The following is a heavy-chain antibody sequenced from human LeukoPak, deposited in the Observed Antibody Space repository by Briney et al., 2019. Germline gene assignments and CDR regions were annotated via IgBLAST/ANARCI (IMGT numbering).Heavy chain of an antibody. CDR1: GFTFSSYE. CDR2: IIGSGSTI. Sequence: GGPRRLSCAASGFTFSSYEMNWVRQAPGKGLEWVSYIIGSGSTIYYADSVKGRFSISRDNAKNSLYLQMNSLRAEDTAVYYCARDVGGWSSTVRPYFGFWGQGTLVTVPT. J-gene: IGHJ4*02. V-gene: IGHV3-48*03. D-gene: IGHD6-13*01. CDR3: ARDVGGWSSTVRPYFGF.